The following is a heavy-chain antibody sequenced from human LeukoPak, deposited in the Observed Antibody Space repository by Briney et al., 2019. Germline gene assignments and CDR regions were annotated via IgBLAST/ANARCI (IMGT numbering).Heavy chain of an antibody. V-gene: IGHV1-18*01. J-gene: IGHJ6*03. CDR3: ARQRGSTSWSSYYYYMDV. CDR1: GYTFTSYG. Sequence: GASVKVSCKASGYTFTSYGISWVRQSPGQRLEWMGWISAYNGNTNYAQKLQGRVTMTTDTSTSTAYMELRSLRSDDTAVYYCARQRGSTSWSSYYYYMDVWGKGTTVTVSS. CDR2: ISAYNGNT. D-gene: IGHD2-2*01.